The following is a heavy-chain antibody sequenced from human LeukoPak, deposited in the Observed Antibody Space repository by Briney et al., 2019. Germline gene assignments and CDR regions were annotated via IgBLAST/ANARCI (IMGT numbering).Heavy chain of an antibody. D-gene: IGHD6-13*01. CDR3: ARSYSSSWYDMSAFDI. V-gene: IGHV1-2*02. CDR1: GYTFTGYY. CDR2: INPNSGGT. J-gene: IGHJ3*02. Sequence: ASVTVSCKASGYTFTGYYIHWVRQAPGQGLEWMGWINPNSGGTNYAQKFQGRVTMTRDTSISTAYMELSRLRSDDTAVYYCARSYSSSWYDMSAFDIWGQGTMVTVSS.